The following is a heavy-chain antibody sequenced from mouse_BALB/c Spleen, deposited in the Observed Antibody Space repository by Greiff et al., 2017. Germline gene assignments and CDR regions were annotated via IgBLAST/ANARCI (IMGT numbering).Heavy chain of an antibody. Sequence: VQLQQSGAELVRPGTSVKVSCKASGYAFTNYLIEWVKQRPGQGLEWIGVINPGSGGTNYNEKFKGKATLTADKSSSTAYMQLSSLTSDDSAVYFCARGGYYVDYAMDYWGQGTSVTVSS. CDR3: ARGGYYVDYAMDY. V-gene: IGHV1-54*01. J-gene: IGHJ4*01. CDR1: GYAFTNYL. CDR2: INPGSGGT. D-gene: IGHD2-3*01.